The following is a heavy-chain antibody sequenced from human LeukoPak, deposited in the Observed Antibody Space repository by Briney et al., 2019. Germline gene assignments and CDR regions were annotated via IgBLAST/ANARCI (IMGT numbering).Heavy chain of an antibody. CDR3: AREGVNYYDSSGYYAVY. CDR2: IYYSGST. Sequence: SETLSLTCAVSGYSISSGGYYWSWIRQHPGKGLEWIGYIYYSGSTYYNPSLKSRVTISVDTSKNQFSLKLSSVTAADTAVYYCAREGVNYYDSSGYYAVYWGQGTLVTVSS. D-gene: IGHD3-22*01. J-gene: IGHJ4*02. V-gene: IGHV4-31*11. CDR1: GYSISSGGYY.